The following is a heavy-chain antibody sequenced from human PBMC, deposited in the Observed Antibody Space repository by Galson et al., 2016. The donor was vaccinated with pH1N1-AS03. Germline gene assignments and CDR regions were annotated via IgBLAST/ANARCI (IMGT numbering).Heavy chain of an antibody. CDR3: AKDYTGSNWVYNWYIDL. CDR1: GFSFRSYA. J-gene: IGHJ2*01. D-gene: IGHD5/OR15-5a*01. Sequence: SLRLSCAASGFSFRSYALSWVRQAPGKGLEWVSGISGSGEMTFYADSVKGRFTISRDTSRNTVYLQMNSLSAEDTAVYICAKDYTGSNWVYNWYIDLWGRGTLVTVSS. V-gene: IGHV3-23*01. CDR2: ISGSGEMT.